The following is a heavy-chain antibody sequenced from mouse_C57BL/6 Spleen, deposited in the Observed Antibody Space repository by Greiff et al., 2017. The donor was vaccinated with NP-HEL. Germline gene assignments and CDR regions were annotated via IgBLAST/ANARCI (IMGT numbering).Heavy chain of an antibody. V-gene: IGHV1-80*01. CDR3: ARKEGNSLYCFDY. Sequence: QVQLQQSGAELVKPGASVKISCKASGYAFSSYWMNWVKQRPGQGLEWIGQIYPGDGDTNYNGKFKGKATLTADKSSSTAYMQLSSLTSEDSAVYFCARKEGNSLYCFDYGGKGTTLTVSS. CDR1: GYAFSSYW. CDR2: IYPGDGDT. D-gene: IGHD2-1*01. J-gene: IGHJ2*01.